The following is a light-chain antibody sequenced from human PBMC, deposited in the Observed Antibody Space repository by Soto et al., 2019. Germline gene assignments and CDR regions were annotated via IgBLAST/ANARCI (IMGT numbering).Light chain of an antibody. CDR2: GNS. CDR1: SSNIGAGYD. Sequence: QSVLTQPPSVSGSPGQRVTISCTGSSSNIGAGYDVHWYQQLPGTAPKLLICGNSKRPSGVPDRFSGSKSGTSASLAITGLQAEDEADYYCQAYESSLSGPGVFGGGTQLTVL. CDR3: QAYESSLSGPGV. J-gene: IGLJ3*02. V-gene: IGLV1-40*01.